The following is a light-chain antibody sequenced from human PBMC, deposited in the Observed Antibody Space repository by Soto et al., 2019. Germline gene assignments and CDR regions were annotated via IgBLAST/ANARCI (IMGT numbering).Light chain of an antibody. CDR3: MQGTRWPPT. J-gene: IGKJ4*01. CDR2: KVS. Sequence: DVVMTQSPLSLPVTLGQAASISCRSSQGLVYGDGHTYMHWFQQRPGQSPRRLIYKVSNRDSGVPDRFIGSASGTNFTLKISRVEAEDVGGYYCMQGTRWPPTFGGGTKVEIK. V-gene: IGKV2-30*01. CDR1: QGLVYGDGHTY.